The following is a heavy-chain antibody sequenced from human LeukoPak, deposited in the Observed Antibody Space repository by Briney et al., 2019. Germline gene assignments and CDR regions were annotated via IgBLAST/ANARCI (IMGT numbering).Heavy chain of an antibody. CDR3: ARDGGHSTDLDY. V-gene: IGHV3-48*03. Sequence: GGSLRLSCAASGFTFSSYEMNWVRQAPGKGLEWVSYISSSGSTIYYADSVKGRFTISRDNAKSSLYLQMNSLRAEDTAVYYCARDGGHSTDLDYWGQGILVTVSS. D-gene: IGHD2/OR15-2a*01. CDR1: GFTFSSYE. J-gene: IGHJ4*02. CDR2: ISSSGSTI.